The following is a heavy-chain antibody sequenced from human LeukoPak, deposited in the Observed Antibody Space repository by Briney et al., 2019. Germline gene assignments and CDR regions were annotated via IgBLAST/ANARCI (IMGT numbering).Heavy chain of an antibody. J-gene: IGHJ4*02. Sequence: PGGSLRLSCAASGFTVSSNYMSWVRQAPGKGLEWVSVIYSGGSTYYADSVKGRFTISRDNSKNTLYLQMNSLRAEDTAVYYCARDRGDGYNYWELDYWGQGTLVTVSS. CDR3: ARDRGDGYNYWELDY. V-gene: IGHV3-66*01. D-gene: IGHD5-24*01. CDR2: IYSGGST. CDR1: GFTVSSNY.